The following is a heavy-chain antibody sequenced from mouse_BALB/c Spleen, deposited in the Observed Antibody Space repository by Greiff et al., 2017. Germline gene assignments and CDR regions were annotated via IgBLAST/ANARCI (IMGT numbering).Heavy chain of an antibody. CDR2: IYPGDGDT. V-gene: IGHV1-82*01. J-gene: IGHJ4*01. D-gene: IGHD1-1*01. CDR1: GYAFSSSW. CDR3: ARSGITTVDYAMDY. Sequence: VQLQQSGPELVKPGASVKISCKASGYAFSSSWMNWVKQRPGQGLEWIGRIYPGDGDTNYNGKFKGKATLTADKSSSTAYMQLSSLTSVDSAVYFCARSGITTVDYAMDYWGQGTSVTVSS.